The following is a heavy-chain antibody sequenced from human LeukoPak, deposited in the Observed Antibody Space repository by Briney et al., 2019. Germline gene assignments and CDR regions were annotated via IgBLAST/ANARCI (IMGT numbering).Heavy chain of an antibody. J-gene: IGHJ4*02. V-gene: IGHV4-34*01. Sequence: SETLSLTCAVYGGSFSDHYWNWIRQPPGKGLEWLGEINHSGTTNYNASLKSRVTISVDTSKNHFSLKLNSMTAADTAVYYCARKASHFSYGLRAIDYWGQGNLVTVSS. D-gene: IGHD5-18*01. CDR2: INHSGTT. CDR1: GGSFSDHY. CDR3: ARKASHFSYGLRAIDY.